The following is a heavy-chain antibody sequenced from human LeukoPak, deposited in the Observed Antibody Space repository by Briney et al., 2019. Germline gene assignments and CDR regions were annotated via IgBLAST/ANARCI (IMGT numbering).Heavy chain of an antibody. J-gene: IGHJ4*02. CDR3: AKGSYNSGWSYFDY. V-gene: IGHV3-23*01. D-gene: IGHD6-19*01. CDR2: ISGSGGST. Sequence: GGSLRLSCAASGLTFSSYGMSWVRQAPGKGLEWVSAISGSGGSTYYADSVKGRFTISRDNSKNTLYLQMNSLRAEDTAVYYCAKGSYNSGWSYFDYWGQGTLVTVSS. CDR1: GLTFSSYG.